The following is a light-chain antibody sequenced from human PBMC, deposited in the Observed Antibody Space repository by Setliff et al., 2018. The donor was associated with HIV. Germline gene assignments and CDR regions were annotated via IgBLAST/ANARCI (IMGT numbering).Light chain of an antibody. CDR1: SSDVGSYNL. Sequence: VLTQPASVSGSPGQSITISCTGTSSDVGSYNLVSWYQQHPGKAPKLMICEVSKRPSGVSNRFSGSKSGNTASLTISGLQAEDEADYYCCSYAGTSTYVFGTGTKVTVL. J-gene: IGLJ1*01. V-gene: IGLV2-23*02. CDR2: EVS. CDR3: CSYAGTSTYV.